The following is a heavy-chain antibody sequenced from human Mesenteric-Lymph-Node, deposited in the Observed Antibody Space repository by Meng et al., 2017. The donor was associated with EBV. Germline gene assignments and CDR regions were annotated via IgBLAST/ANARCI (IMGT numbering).Heavy chain of an antibody. CDR1: GGSVSSGSYY. J-gene: IGHJ4*02. CDR2: IYRTGST. D-gene: IGHD1-20*01. Sequence: VQLQEAGPGLVKPPETLSLTCSVSGGSVSSGSYYWSWIRQPPGKGLEWIGYIYRTGSTDYNPSLNSRVSISIDTSKNQFSLRLTSVTAADTAVYYCARDSGITVTNSFDYWGQGALVTVSS. V-gene: IGHV4-61*01. CDR3: ARDSGITVTNSFDY.